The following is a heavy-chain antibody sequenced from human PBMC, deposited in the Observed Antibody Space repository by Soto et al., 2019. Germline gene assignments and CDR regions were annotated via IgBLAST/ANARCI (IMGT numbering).Heavy chain of an antibody. J-gene: IGHJ1*01. D-gene: IGHD3-3*01. CDR1: GFIFNRYA. Sequence: QVQLVESGGRVVQPGRSLRLSCAASGFIFNRYAIHWVRQTPGKGLEWVAVISKDGSVQYYADSVRGRFIISRDKSKDTVHLEMNSLRVEHTAVFYCARSRSGAVPDSFGFWGQGTPVTVSS. CDR3: ARSRSGAVPDSFGF. V-gene: IGHV3-30-3*01. CDR2: ISKDGSVQ.